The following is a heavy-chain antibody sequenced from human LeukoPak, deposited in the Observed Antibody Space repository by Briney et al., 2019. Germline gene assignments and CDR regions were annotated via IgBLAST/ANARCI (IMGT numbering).Heavy chain of an antibody. Sequence: GGSLRLSCAASGFTFSSYSMNWVRQAPGKGLEWVSSISSSSSYIYYADSVKGRFTISRDNAKNSLYLQMNSLRAEDTAVYYCAREEMATIRFGRNWFDPWGQGTLVTVSS. D-gene: IGHD5-24*01. CDR1: GFTFSSYS. CDR2: ISSSSSYI. J-gene: IGHJ5*02. CDR3: AREEMATIRFGRNWFDP. V-gene: IGHV3-21*01.